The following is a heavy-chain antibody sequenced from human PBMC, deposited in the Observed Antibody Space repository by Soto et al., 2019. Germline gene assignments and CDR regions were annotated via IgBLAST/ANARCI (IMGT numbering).Heavy chain of an antibody. CDR2: IYYSGST. J-gene: IGHJ4*02. CDR1: GGSIRGYY. D-gene: IGHD3-9*01. V-gene: IGHV4-59*12. Sequence: SETQSLTSTVSGGSIRGYYWSWIRQPPGKGLEWIGYIYYSGSTYYNPSLKSRVTISVDTSKNQFSLKLSSVTAADTAVYYCARGHYDILTNDYWGQGTLVTVSS. CDR3: ARGHYDILTNDY.